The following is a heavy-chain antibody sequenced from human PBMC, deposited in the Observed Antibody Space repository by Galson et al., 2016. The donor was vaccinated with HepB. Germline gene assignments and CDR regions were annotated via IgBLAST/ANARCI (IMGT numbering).Heavy chain of an antibody. CDR1: GYSFTTYW. Sequence: QSGAEVKKPGESLRISCDVSGYSFTTYWISWVRQMPGKGLEWMGRIDPKDSYANYSPSFQGHVTISVDKSISAAYLQWSSLKASDTAMYYCARMEAAAGSSCMRHWGQGTLVTVSS. CDR2: IDPKDSYA. J-gene: IGHJ1*01. V-gene: IGHV5-10-1*01. CDR3: ARMEAAAGSSCMRH. D-gene: IGHD6-25*01.